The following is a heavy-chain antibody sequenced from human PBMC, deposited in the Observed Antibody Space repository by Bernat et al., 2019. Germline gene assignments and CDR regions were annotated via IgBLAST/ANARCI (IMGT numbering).Heavy chain of an antibody. CDR3: ARRDWLDP. CDR2: ISAYDGNT. V-gene: IGHV1-18*01. CDR1: GYTFTGYA. Sequence: RGGAGAGGRKPGASVKGSCKASGYTFTGYAISWVRQAPGHGLEWMGWISAYDGNTNYAQRFQGRVTMTTDTSTSTAYMELRSLRSDDTAVYYCARRDWLDPWGQGTLVTVSS. J-gene: IGHJ5*02.